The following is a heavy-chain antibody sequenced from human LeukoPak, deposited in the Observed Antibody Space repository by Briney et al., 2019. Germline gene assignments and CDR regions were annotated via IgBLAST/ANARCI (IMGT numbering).Heavy chain of an antibody. CDR3: AKDGFGDYASHYYYYYMDV. Sequence: GGSLRLCCAASGVTFSSYGMHWVRQAPGKGLEWVAFRRYDGSNKYYADSVKGRFTISRDNSKNTLYLQMNSLRAEDTAVYYCAKDGFGDYASHYYYYYMDVWGKGTTVTISS. J-gene: IGHJ6*03. V-gene: IGHV3-30*02. CDR2: RRYDGSNK. CDR1: GVTFSSYG. D-gene: IGHD4-17*01.